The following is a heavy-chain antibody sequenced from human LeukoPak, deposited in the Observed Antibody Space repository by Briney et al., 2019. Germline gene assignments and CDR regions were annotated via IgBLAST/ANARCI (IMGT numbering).Heavy chain of an antibody. D-gene: IGHD3-16*02. Sequence: PSETPSLTCTVSGGSISSYYWSWIRQPPGKGLEWIGYIYYSGSTNSNPSLKSRVTISVDTSKNQFSLKLSSVTAADTAVYYCARDENGYVWGSFRAWGQGTLVTVSS. V-gene: IGHV4-59*12. CDR3: ARDENGYVWGSFRA. CDR1: GGSISSYY. J-gene: IGHJ5*02. CDR2: IYYSGST.